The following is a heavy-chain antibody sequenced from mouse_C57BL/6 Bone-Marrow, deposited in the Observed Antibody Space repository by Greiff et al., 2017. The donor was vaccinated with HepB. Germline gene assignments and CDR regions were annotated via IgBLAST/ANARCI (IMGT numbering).Heavy chain of an antibody. CDR1: GYTFTSYW. V-gene: IGHV1-64*01. Sequence: VKLMESGAELVKPGASVKLSCKASGYTFTSYWMHWVKQRPGQGLEWIGMIHPNSGSTNYNEKFKSKATLTVDKSSSTAYMQLSSLTSEDSAVYYCAIWSAMDYWGQGTSVTVSS. D-gene: IGHD1-1*02. CDR2: IHPNSGST. CDR3: AIWSAMDY. J-gene: IGHJ4*01.